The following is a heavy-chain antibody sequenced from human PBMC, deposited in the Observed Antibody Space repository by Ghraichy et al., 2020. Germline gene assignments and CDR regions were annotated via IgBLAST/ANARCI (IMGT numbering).Heavy chain of an antibody. D-gene: IGHD2-15*01. V-gene: IGHV3-23*01. Sequence: SCAASGFTFSSYTMTWVRHAPGKGLEWVSTISGSGRTTYYADSVKGRVTMSRDNSENTLYLQMNSLRTEDAAIYYCAKAWGYCSDGTCPPYNWFDPWGQGTLVTVSS. CDR3: AKAWGYCSDGTCPPYNWFDP. CDR2: ISGSGRTT. CDR1: GFTFSSYT. J-gene: IGHJ5*02.